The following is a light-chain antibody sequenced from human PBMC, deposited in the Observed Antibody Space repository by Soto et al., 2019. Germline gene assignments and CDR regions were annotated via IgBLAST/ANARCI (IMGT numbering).Light chain of an antibody. CDR3: QYYGSSPA. V-gene: IGKV3-20*01. J-gene: IGKJ1*01. CDR2: GAS. Sequence: EIVLTQPPGTLSLSPGERATPSCRASQSVSSSYLAYYQQKPGQAPRLLLYGASSRATGTPDRFSGSGSGTDFTLTISRLEPEDFAVYYCQYYGSSPAFGQGTKVEIK. CDR1: QSVSSSY.